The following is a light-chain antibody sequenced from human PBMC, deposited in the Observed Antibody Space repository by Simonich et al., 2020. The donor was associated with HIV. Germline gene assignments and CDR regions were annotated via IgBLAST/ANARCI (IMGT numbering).Light chain of an antibody. V-gene: IGKV2-28*01. J-gene: IGKJ3*01. CDR3: MQARQTPFT. Sequence: DIVMTQTPLSLSVTPGQPASISCKSSQSLLHSNGYNYLDWYLQKPGQSPQLLIYLGSNRASGVPDRFSGSGSGTDFTLKISRVEAEDVGVYYCMQARQTPFTFGPGTKVDIK. CDR1: QSLLHSNGYNY. CDR2: LGS.